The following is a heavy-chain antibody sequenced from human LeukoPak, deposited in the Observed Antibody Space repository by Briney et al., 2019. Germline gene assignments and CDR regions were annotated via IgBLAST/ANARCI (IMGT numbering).Heavy chain of an antibody. D-gene: IGHD1-26*01. J-gene: IGHJ4*02. CDR2: INHSGST. Sequence: KTSETLSLTCAVYGGSFSGYYWSWIRQPPGKGLEWIGEINHSGSTNYNPSLKSRVTISVDTSKNQFSLKLSSVTAADTAVYYCAREEGSSLNWGQGTLVTVSS. CDR3: AREEGSSLN. CDR1: GGSFSGYY. V-gene: IGHV4-34*01.